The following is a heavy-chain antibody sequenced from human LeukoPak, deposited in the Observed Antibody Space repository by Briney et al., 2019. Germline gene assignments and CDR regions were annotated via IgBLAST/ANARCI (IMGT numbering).Heavy chain of an antibody. CDR3: AKSNGYGLVDI. J-gene: IGHJ3*02. V-gene: IGHV4-38-2*02. CDR2: IFYSGST. CDR1: GYSISSGYY. Sequence: SETLSLTCTVSGYSISSGYYWGWIRQPPGKGLEWIGNIFYSGSTYYSPSLKSRVTISLDTSRNQFSLKLTSVTAADTAVYYCAKSNGYGLVDIWGQGTMVTVSS. D-gene: IGHD3-10*01.